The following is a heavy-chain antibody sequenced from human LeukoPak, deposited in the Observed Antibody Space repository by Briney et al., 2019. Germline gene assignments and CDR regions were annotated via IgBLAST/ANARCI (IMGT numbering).Heavy chain of an antibody. CDR1: GFTFSSYS. Sequence: GGSLRLSCAASGFTFSSYSMNWVRQAPGKGLEWVSSISNSSSYIYYADSVKGRFTISRDNAKNSLYLQMNSLRAEDTAVYYCAREEGYYDSSGPSRIDYWGQGTLVTVSS. J-gene: IGHJ4*02. CDR2: ISNSSSYI. CDR3: AREEGYYDSSGPSRIDY. V-gene: IGHV3-21*01. D-gene: IGHD3-22*01.